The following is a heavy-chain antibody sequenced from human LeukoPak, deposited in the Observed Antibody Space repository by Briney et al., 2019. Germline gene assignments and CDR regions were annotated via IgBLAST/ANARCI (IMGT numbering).Heavy chain of an antibody. Sequence: PGRSLRLCCAASGFTFSSYGMHWVRQATGKGLEWVAVISYDGSNKYYADSVKGRFTISRDNSKNTLYLQMNSLRAEDTAVYYCAKDDVWLVDYWGQGTLVTVSS. CDR3: AKDDVWLVDY. CDR2: ISYDGSNK. V-gene: IGHV3-30*18. D-gene: IGHD5-18*01. CDR1: GFTFSSYG. J-gene: IGHJ4*02.